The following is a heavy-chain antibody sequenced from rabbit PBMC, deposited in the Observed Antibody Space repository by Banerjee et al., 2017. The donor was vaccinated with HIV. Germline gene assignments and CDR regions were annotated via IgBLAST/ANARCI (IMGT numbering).Heavy chain of an antibody. V-gene: IGHV1S47*01. CDR2: IYPDYGST. D-gene: IGHD4-1*01. J-gene: IGHJ4*01. CDR3: ARDLAGVVGWNLNL. CDR1: GIDFSSYG. Sequence: EESGGDLVKPGASLTLTCKASGIDFSSYGISWVRQAPGKGLEWIAYIYPDYGSTDYASWVNGRFTISLDNAQNTVFLQMTSLTAADTATYFCARDLAGVVGWNLNLWGPGTLVTVS.